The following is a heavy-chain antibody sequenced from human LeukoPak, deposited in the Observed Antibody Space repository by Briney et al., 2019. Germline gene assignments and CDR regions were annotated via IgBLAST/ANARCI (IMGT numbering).Heavy chain of an antibody. CDR1: AGSISSYY. V-gene: IGHV4-59*01. CDR2: IYYSGST. D-gene: IGHD3-3*01. Sequence: SETLSLTCTVSAGSISSYYWSWIRQPPGKGLEWIGYIYYSGSTNYNPSRKSRVTISVDTSKNQFSLKLSSVTAAGTAVYYCARERRDFWSGYYWDWFDPWGQGTLVTVSS. CDR3: ARERRDFWSGYYWDWFDP. J-gene: IGHJ5*02.